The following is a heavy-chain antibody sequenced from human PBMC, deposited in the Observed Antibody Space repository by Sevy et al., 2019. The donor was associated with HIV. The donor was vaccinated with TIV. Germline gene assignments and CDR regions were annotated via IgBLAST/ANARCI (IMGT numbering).Heavy chain of an antibody. CDR1: GFTFSSYS. J-gene: IGHJ3*02. D-gene: IGHD3-22*01. CDR2: ISSSSSYI. CDR3: ARDTSSGYPDAFDI. V-gene: IGHV3-21*01. Sequence: GGSLRLSCAASGFTFSSYSMNWVRQAPGKGLEWVSSISSSSSYIYYADSVKGRFTISRDNAKNSLYLQMNSLRAEVTAVYYCARDTSSGYPDAFDIWGQGTMVTVSS.